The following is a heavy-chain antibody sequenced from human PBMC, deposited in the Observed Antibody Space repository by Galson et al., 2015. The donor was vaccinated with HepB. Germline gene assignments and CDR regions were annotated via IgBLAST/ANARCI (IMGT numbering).Heavy chain of an antibody. V-gene: IGHV3-9*01. CDR2: INWNSGSI. Sequence: SLRLSCAASGFTFDDYAIHWVRQAPGKGLEWVSGINWNSGSIGYADSVKGRFTISRDNAKNSLYLQMNGLRAEDTALYYCAKEKGPAYGYGYDGFDICCQWTLVTVSS. D-gene: IGHD5-18*01. CDR3: AKEKGPAYGYGYDGFDI. J-gene: IGHJ3*02. CDR1: GFTFDDYA.